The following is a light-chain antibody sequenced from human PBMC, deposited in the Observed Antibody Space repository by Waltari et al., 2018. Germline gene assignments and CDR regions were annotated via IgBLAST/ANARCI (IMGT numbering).Light chain of an antibody. J-gene: IGKJ2*01. V-gene: IGKV3-20*01. CDR2: GAS. CDR1: QSLTKRY. CDR3: QQYGSSILYI. Sequence: EVVLTQSPDTLSLSPGERATLSCRASQSLTKRYLAWYQQKPGQAPRLLIYGASSRAPGIPNRFSGSGSGTDFTLTISRLEPEDFAVYYCQQYGSSILYIFGQGTKLEIK.